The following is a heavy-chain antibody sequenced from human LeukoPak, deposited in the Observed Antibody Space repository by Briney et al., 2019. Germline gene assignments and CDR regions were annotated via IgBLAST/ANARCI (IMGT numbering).Heavy chain of an antibody. V-gene: IGHV4-4*07. D-gene: IGHD4-17*01. Sequence: PSETLSLTCTVSGGSISSYYWTWIRQPAGKGLEWIGRIYATGSTNYNPSLKSRVTMSVDTSKNQFSLKLSSVTAADTAVYYCARDYGDYCFDYWGQGTLVTVSS. CDR1: GGSISSYY. CDR3: ARDYGDYCFDY. J-gene: IGHJ4*02. CDR2: IYATGST.